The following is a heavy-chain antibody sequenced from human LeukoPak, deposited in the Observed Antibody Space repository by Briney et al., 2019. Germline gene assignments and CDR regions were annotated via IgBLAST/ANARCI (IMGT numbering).Heavy chain of an antibody. V-gene: IGHV1-2*02. CDR3: AREGEGYYGSGRAFDI. D-gene: IGHD3-10*01. CDR2: INPNSGGT. Sequence: GASVKVSCKASGYTFTGYYMHWVRQAPGQGLEWMGWINPNSGGTNYAQKFQGRVTMTRDTSISTAYLELSSLRSEDTAVYYCAREGEGYYGSGRAFDIWGQGTMVTVSS. CDR1: GYTFTGYY. J-gene: IGHJ3*02.